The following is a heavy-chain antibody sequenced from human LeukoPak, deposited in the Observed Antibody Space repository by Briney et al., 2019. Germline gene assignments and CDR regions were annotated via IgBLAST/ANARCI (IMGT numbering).Heavy chain of an antibody. J-gene: IGHJ4*02. D-gene: IGHD3-22*01. CDR1: GYTFTSYG. CDR3: ARDSYYDSSGYYYGPVDY. Sequence: ASVKVSCKASGYTFTSYGISWVRQAPGQGLEWMGRIIPILGIANYAQKFQGRVTITADKSTSTAYMELSSLRSEDTAVYYCARDSYYDSSGYYYGPVDYWGQGTLVTVSS. V-gene: IGHV1-69*04. CDR2: IIPILGIA.